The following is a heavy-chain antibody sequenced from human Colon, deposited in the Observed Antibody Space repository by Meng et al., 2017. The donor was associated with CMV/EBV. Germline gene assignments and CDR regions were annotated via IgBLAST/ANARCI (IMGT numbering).Heavy chain of an antibody. CDR3: ARAPGNYLSPYYFDF. V-gene: IGHV3-21*01. J-gene: IGHJ4*02. D-gene: IGHD1-14*01. Sequence: GGSLRLSCVASGFTFSSNSMNWVRQAPGKGLEWVSSISSRSTYISYADSVKGRFTVSRDDAKNSLYLQMDSLRAEDTAVYYCARAPGNYLSPYYFDFWGQGTLVTVSS. CDR2: ISSRSTYI. CDR1: GFTFSSNS.